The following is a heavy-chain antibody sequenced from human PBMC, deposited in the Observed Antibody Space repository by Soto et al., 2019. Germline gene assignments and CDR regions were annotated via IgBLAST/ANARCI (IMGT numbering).Heavy chain of an antibody. CDR1: GGSISSSSYY. D-gene: IGHD3-10*01. V-gene: IGHV4-39*01. CDR2: IYYSGST. CDR3: ARRGSGSYSDY. J-gene: IGHJ4*02. Sequence: QLQLQESGPGLVKPSETLSLTCTVSGGSISSSSYYWGWIRQPPGKGLEWIGSIYYSGSTYYNPSLKRRATLSVDTSKNQFSLKLSSVTAADTAVYYCARRGSGSYSDYWGQGTLVTVSS.